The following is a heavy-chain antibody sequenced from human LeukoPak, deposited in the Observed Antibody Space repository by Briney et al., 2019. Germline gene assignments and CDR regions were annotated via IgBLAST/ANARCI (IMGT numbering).Heavy chain of an antibody. Sequence: PAASVKVSCKVSGYTLTELSMHWVRQAPGKGLEWMGGFDPEDGETIYAQKFQGRVTMTEDTSTDTAYMELSSLRSEDTAVYYCATRPSTLYYYGMDVWGQGTTVTVSS. J-gene: IGHJ6*02. CDR2: FDPEDGET. CDR1: GYTLTELS. V-gene: IGHV1-24*01. D-gene: IGHD2-2*01. CDR3: ATRPSTLYYYGMDV.